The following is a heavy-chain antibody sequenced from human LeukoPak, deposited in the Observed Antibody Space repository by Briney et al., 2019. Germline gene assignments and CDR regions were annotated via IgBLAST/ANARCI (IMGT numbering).Heavy chain of an antibody. Sequence: SETLSLTCTVSGGSISSGDYYWSWIRQPPGKGLEWIGYIYYSGSTYYNPSLKSRVTISVDTSKNQLSLKLSSVTAADTAVYYCAREDGSTSCYTLWGQGTLVTVSS. V-gene: IGHV4-30-4*08. D-gene: IGHD2-2*02. CDR3: AREDGSTSCYTL. CDR2: IYYSGST. J-gene: IGHJ4*02. CDR1: GGSISSGDYY.